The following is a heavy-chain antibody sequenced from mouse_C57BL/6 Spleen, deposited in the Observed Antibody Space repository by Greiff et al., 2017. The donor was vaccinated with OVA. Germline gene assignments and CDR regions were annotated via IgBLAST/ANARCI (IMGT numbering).Heavy chain of an antibody. V-gene: IGHV1-9*01. CDR2: ILPGSGST. J-gene: IGHJ1*03. CDR1: GYTFTGYW. D-gene: IGHD1-1*01. Sequence: VQLQQSGAELMKPGASVKLSCKATGYTFTGYWIEWVKQRPGHGLEWIGEILPGSGSTNYNEKFKGKATFTADTSSNTAYRQLSSLTTEDSAIYYCARMGIYYYGSSYSWYFDVWGTGTTVTVSS. CDR3: ARMGIYYYGSSYSWYFDV.